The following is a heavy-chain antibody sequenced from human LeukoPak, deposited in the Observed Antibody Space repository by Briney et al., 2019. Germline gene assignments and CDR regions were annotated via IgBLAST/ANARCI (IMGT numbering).Heavy chain of an antibody. D-gene: IGHD3-3*01. J-gene: IGHJ4*02. Sequence: GESLKISCKGSGYTFNNYWIGWVRQMPGKGLEWMGIIYPADSDTKYSPSFQGQVTISADKSINTAYLQWSSLKASDTAMYYCARTSTYYDFWSGFFDYWGQGTLVTVSS. CDR3: ARTSTYYDFWSGFFDY. CDR2: IYPADSDT. CDR1: GYTFNNYW. V-gene: IGHV5-51*01.